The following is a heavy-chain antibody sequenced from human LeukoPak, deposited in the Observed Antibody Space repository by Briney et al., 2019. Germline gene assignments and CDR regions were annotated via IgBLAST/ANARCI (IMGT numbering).Heavy chain of an antibody. D-gene: IGHD2-15*01. CDR2: IYYSGST. V-gene: IGHV4-59*08. CDR3: ARRCSGGSCYREGWFDP. J-gene: IGHJ5*02. CDR1: GGSISSYY. Sequence: PSETLSLTCTVSGGSISSYYWSWIRQPPGKGLEWIGYIYYSGSTNYNPSLKSRVTISVDTSKNQFSLKLSSVTAADTAVYCARRCSGGSCYREGWFDPWGQGTLVTVSS.